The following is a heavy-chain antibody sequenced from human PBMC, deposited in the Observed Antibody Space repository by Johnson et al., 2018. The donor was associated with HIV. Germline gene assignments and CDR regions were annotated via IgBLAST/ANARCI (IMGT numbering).Heavy chain of an antibody. D-gene: IGHD2-21*02. CDR3: ARGGAYCGGDCYHAFDI. Sequence: VQLVESGGGLIQPGGSLRLSCAASGFTVSSNYMSWVRQAPGKGLEWVSSISGSGGSKYYADSAKGRFTISRDNAKNSLYVQMNSLRAEDTALYYCARGGAYCGGDCYHAFDIWGQGTMVTVSS. CDR2: SGSGGSK. CDR1: GFTVSSNY. V-gene: IGHV3-53*01. J-gene: IGHJ3*02.